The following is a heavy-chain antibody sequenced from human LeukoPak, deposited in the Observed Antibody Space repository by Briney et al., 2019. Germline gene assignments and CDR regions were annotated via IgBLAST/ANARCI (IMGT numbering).Heavy chain of an antibody. D-gene: IGHD3-10*01. V-gene: IGHV3-23*01. Sequence: GGSLRLSCAASGFTFSSYAMSWVRQAPGKGLEWVSAISGSGGSTYYADSVKGRFTISRDNSKNTLYLQMNSLRAEDTAVYYCAKDGHYYGSGSYISYGGQGTLVTVSS. J-gene: IGHJ4*02. CDR3: AKDGHYYGSGSYISY. CDR1: GFTFSSYA. CDR2: ISGSGGST.